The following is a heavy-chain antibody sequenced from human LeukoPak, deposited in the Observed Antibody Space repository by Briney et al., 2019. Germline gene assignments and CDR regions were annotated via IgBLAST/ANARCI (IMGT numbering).Heavy chain of an antibody. J-gene: IGHJ4*02. D-gene: IGHD3-22*01. Sequence: GGSLRLSCAASGFTFSSYSMNWVRQAPGKGLEWLSAISGSGGGTTYADSVKGRFTISRDNSKNTLYLQMNSLRVEDTAVYYCAKDSSADDSSGYSYYFDYWGQGTLVTVSS. CDR2: ISGSGGGT. CDR3: AKDSSADDSSGYSYYFDY. V-gene: IGHV3-23*01. CDR1: GFTFSSYS.